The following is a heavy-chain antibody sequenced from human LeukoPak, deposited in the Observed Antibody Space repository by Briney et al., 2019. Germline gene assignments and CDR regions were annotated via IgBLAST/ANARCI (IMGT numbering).Heavy chain of an antibody. V-gene: IGHV5-51*01. D-gene: IGHD7-27*01. CDR2: FFPGDSDT. CDR1: GYSFTNYW. Sequence: GESLKISCKGSGYSFTNYWIGWVRQMPGKGLEWMGLFFPGDSDTRYSPSFQDQITISADKSISTAYLQWSSLKASDTAMYYCVRRTTGEYYFDYWGQGTLVTVSS. J-gene: IGHJ4*02. CDR3: VRRTTGEYYFDY.